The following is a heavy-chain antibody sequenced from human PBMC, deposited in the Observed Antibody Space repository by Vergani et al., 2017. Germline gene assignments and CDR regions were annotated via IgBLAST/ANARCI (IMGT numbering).Heavy chain of an antibody. CDR2: VDPEDGET. Sequence: VQLVQSGAEVKKPGSSVKVSCKVSGYTFTDYYMHWVQQAPGKGLEWMGLVDPEDGETIYAEKFQGRVTITADTSTDTAYMELSSLRSEDTAVYYCATAAGRLLNHLRLYGMDVWGQGP. CDR1: GYTFTDYY. D-gene: IGHD6-13*01. CDR3: ATAAGRLLNHLRLYGMDV. J-gene: IGHJ6*02. V-gene: IGHV1-69-2*01.